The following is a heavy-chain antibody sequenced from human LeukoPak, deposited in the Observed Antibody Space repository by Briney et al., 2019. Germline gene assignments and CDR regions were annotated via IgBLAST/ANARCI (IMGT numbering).Heavy chain of an antibody. J-gene: IGHJ4*02. V-gene: IGHV1-18*01. D-gene: IGHD4-23*01. CDR1: GYTFTSYG. CDR3: ARASGLLLHYGGNALDY. CDR2: ISAYNGNT. Sequence: GSSVKVSCKASGYTFTSYGISWVRQAPGQGLEWMGWISAYNGNTNYAQKLQGRVTMTTDTSTSTAYMELRSLRSDDTAVYYCARASGLLLHYGGNALDYWGQGTLVTVSS.